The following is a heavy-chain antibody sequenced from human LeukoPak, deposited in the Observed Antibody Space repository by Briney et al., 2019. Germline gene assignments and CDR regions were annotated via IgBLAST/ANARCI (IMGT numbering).Heavy chain of an antibody. D-gene: IGHD5-18*01. Sequence: SETLSLTCTVSGGSISSSSDYWDWIRQPPGKGLEWLGSIYNSGSTYYNPSLKSRVTISVDTSKNQFSLKLTSVAAADTAVHYCARRLSYGYGVWFDPWGQGTLVTVSS. J-gene: IGHJ5*02. CDR3: ARRLSYGYGVWFDP. CDR2: IYNSGST. V-gene: IGHV4-39*01. CDR1: GGSISSSSDY.